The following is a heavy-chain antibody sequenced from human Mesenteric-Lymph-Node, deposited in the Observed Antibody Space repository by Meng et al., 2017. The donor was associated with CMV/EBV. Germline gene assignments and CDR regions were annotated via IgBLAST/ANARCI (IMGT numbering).Heavy chain of an antibody. CDR1: GYTFTGYF. Sequence: ASVKVSCKASGYTFTGYFMHWVRQAPGQGLEWMGWINPNSGGTNYAQKFQGRVTMTRDTSISTAYMELSRLRSDDTAVYYCARTRGYDPTDLDYWGQGTLVTVSS. V-gene: IGHV1-2*02. CDR2: INPNSGGT. J-gene: IGHJ4*02. CDR3: ARTRGYDPTDLDY. D-gene: IGHD5-12*01.